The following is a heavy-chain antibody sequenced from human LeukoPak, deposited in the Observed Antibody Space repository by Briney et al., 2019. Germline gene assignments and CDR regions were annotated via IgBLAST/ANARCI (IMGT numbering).Heavy chain of an antibody. D-gene: IGHD3-10*01. CDR1: GFTFSSYA. CDR3: AKPHYSGSGSYSREDY. Sequence: PGGSPRLSCAASGFTFSSYAMSWVRQAPGKGLEWVSAISGSGGSTYYADSVKGRFTISRDNSKNTLYLQMNSLRAEDTAVYYCAKPHYSGSGSYSREDYWGQGTLVTVSS. V-gene: IGHV3-23*01. J-gene: IGHJ4*02. CDR2: ISGSGGST.